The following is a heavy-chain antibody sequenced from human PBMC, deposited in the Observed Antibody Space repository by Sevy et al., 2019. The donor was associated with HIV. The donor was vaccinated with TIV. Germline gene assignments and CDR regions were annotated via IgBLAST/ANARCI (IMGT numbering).Heavy chain of an antibody. Sequence: GGSLRLSCAASGFTFSSYAMHWVRQAPGKGLEWVAVTSYDGSNKYYADSVKGRFTISRDNSKNTLYLQMNSLRAEDTAVYYCATFQSITMVRGVIITDDAFDIWGQGTMVTVSS. D-gene: IGHD3-10*01. CDR2: TSYDGSNK. V-gene: IGHV3-30-3*01. CDR3: ATFQSITMVRGVIITDDAFDI. J-gene: IGHJ3*02. CDR1: GFTFSSYA.